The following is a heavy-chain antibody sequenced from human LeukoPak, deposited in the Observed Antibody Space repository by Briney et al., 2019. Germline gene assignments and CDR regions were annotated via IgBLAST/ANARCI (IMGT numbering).Heavy chain of an antibody. V-gene: IGHV1-2*02. CDR3: ARVPACSGGSCYAGSNFDY. CDR1: GYTFTGYY. Sequence: ASVKVSFKASGYTFTGYYMHWVRQAPGQGLEWMGWINPNSGSTNYAQKFQGRVTMTRDTSISTAYMELSRLRSDDTAVYYCARVPACSGGSCYAGSNFDYWGQGTLVTVSS. D-gene: IGHD2-15*01. CDR2: INPNSGST. J-gene: IGHJ4*02.